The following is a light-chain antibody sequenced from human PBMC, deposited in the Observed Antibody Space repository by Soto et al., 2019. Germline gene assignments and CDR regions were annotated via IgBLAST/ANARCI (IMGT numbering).Light chain of an antibody. V-gene: IGKV3-20*01. CDR3: PQHATTSWT. J-gene: IGKJ1*01. CDR2: GAS. CDR1: QSISSSF. Sequence: VKRSVSPGVGEALCCRGSQSISSSFLAWYQQRPGQSPRLIIYGASSRATGIPDRFSGSGYGTDFTLPISSLDPEDSAFYYCPQHATTSWTCGQGTKVDIK.